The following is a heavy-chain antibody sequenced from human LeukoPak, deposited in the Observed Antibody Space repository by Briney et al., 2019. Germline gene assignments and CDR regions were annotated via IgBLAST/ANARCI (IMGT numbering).Heavy chain of an antibody. Sequence: ASVKVSCKASGYTFTSYYMHWVRQAPGKGLEWMGGFDPEDGETIYAQKFQGRVTMTEDTSTDTAYMELSSLRSEDTAVYYCAREDSIAVAGDFDYWGQGTLVTVSS. J-gene: IGHJ4*02. CDR2: FDPEDGET. V-gene: IGHV1-24*01. CDR1: GYTFTSYY. CDR3: AREDSIAVAGDFDY. D-gene: IGHD6-19*01.